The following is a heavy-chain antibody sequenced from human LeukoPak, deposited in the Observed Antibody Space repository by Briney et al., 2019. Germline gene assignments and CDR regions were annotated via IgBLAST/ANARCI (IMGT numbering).Heavy chain of an antibody. CDR2: VNRDGSET. Sequence: GGSLRLSCAASGFTFSSYSMTWVRQAPGRGPEWVANVNRDGSETYYLDSVKGRFTISKDNAKNSLYLQMNSLRAEDTALYHCARNNGMDVWGQGTTVIVSS. V-gene: IGHV3-7*03. J-gene: IGHJ6*02. CDR1: GFTFSSYS. CDR3: ARNNGMDV.